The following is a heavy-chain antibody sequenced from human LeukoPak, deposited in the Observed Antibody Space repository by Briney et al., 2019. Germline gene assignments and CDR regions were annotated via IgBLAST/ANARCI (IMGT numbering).Heavy chain of an antibody. CDR3: AKEDSSGWYPSYFDY. D-gene: IGHD6-19*01. CDR1: GFIVSSNY. V-gene: IGHV3-53*01. J-gene: IGHJ4*02. CDR2: IYSGGST. Sequence: GGSLRLSCAASGFIVSSNYMNWVRQAPGKGLEWVSVIYSGGSTYYADSVKGRFTISRDNSKNTLYLQMNSLRAEDTAVYYCAKEDSSGWYPSYFDYWGQGTLVTVSS.